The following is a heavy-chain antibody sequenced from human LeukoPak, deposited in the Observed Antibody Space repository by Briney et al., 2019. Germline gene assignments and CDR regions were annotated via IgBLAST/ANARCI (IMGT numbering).Heavy chain of an antibody. CDR2: INPSGGST. CDR1: GYTFTSYY. V-gene: IGHV1-46*01. D-gene: IGHD3-10*01. Sequence: GASVKVSCKASGYTFTSYYMHCVRQAPGQGLEWMGIINPSGGSTSYAQKFQGRVTMTRDTSTSTVYMELRSLRSEDTAVYYCARDHEYYYGSGSYYPGGCDYWGQGTLVTVSS. J-gene: IGHJ4*02. CDR3: ARDHEYYYGSGSYYPGGCDY.